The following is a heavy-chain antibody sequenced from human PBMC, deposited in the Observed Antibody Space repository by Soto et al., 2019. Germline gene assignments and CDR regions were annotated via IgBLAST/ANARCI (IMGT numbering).Heavy chain of an antibody. CDR2: IYYSGST. CDR3: ARGARSSSSLGYGDFDY. J-gene: IGHJ4*02. V-gene: IGHV4-39*02. CDR1: GGSISSSSYY. Sequence: SETLSLTCTVSGGSISSSSYYWGWIRQPPGKGLEWIGSIYYSGSTYYNPSLKSRVTISVDTSKNYFSLKLSSVTAADTAVYYCARGARSSSSLGYGDFDYWGQGTLVTVSS. D-gene: IGHD6-6*01.